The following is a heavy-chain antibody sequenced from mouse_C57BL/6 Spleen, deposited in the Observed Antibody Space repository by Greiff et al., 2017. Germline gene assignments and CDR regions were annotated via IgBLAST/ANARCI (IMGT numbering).Heavy chain of an antibody. J-gene: IGHJ3*01. CDR3: TTYYYGSSSAWFAY. V-gene: IGHV14-1*01. CDR1: GFNIKDYY. Sequence: VQLKESGAELVRPWASVKLSCPASGFNIKDYYMHWVKQRPEQGLEWIGRINPEDGDTEFAPKFQGKATIAADTSSNTAYRQLSSLTSEDTAVYYCTTYYYGSSSAWFAYWGQGTLVTVSA. CDR2: INPEDGDT. D-gene: IGHD1-1*01.